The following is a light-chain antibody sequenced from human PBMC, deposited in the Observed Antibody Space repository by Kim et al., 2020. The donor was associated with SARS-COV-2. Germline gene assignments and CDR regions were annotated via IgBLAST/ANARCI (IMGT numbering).Light chain of an antibody. J-gene: IGLJ1*01. V-gene: IGLV2-14*03. Sequence: GQSFTSSGTGTSSDFGGYNYVSWYQHHPGKAPKLMIYDVSKRPSGVSSRFSGSKSGNTASLTISGLQAEDEADYYCSSYTSSNTNVFGTGTKVTVL. CDR3: SSYTSSNTNV. CDR2: DVS. CDR1: SSDFGGYNY.